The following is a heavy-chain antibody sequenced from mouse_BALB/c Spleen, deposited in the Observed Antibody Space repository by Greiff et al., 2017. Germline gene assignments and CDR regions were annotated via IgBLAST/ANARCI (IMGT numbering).Heavy chain of an antibody. V-gene: IGHV1-39*01. Sequence: VQLQQTGPELVKPGASVKISCKASGYSFTDYIMLWVKQSHGKSLEWIGNINPYYGSTSYNLKFKGKATLTVDKSSSTAYMQLNSLTSEDSAVYYCARDGYDPSYYAMDYWGQGTSVTVSS. CDR3: ARDGYDPSYYAMDY. J-gene: IGHJ4*01. CDR2: INPYYGST. CDR1: GYSFTDYI. D-gene: IGHD2-2*01.